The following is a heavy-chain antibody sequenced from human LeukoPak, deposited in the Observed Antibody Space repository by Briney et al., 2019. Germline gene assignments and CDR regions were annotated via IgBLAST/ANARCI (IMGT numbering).Heavy chain of an antibody. Sequence: KSSETLSLTCTVSGGSISSSSYYWARIRQPPGKGLEWIGSVHYSGGIYYNPSLKSRATLSLDTSKNQFSLKLSSVTAADTAVYYCARGKVAGPHRDYYYYYMDVWGKGTTVTISS. V-gene: IGHV4-39*07. CDR2: VHYSGGI. J-gene: IGHJ6*03. CDR1: GGSISSSSYY. CDR3: ARGKVAGPHRDYYYYYMDV. D-gene: IGHD6-19*01.